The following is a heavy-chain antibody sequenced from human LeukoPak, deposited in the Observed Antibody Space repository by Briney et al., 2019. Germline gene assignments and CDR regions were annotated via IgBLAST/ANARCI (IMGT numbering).Heavy chain of an antibody. CDR2: IYHSGST. V-gene: IGHV4-30-2*01. D-gene: IGHD6-6*01. CDR1: GGSISSGGYY. CDR3: ARGGSSSGDY. J-gene: IGHJ4*02. Sequence: PSETLSLTCTVSGGSISSGGYYWSWIRQPPGKGLEWIGYIYHSGSTYYNPSLKSRVTISVDRSKNQFSLKLSSVTAADTAVYYCARGGSSSGDYWGQGTLVTVSS.